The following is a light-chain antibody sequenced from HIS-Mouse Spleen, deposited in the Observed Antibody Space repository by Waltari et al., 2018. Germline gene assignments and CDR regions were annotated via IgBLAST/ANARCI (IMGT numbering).Light chain of an antibody. V-gene: IGLV3-10*01. CDR3: YSTDSSGNHRV. CDR1: ALPTKC. CDR2: EDS. Sequence: SYELTQPPSVSVSPGQTARITCSVDALPTKCADLYQQKSGQAPVLVIYEDSKRPSGIPERFSGSSSGTMATLTISGAQVEDEADYYCYSTDSSGNHRVFGGGTKLTVL. J-gene: IGLJ2*01.